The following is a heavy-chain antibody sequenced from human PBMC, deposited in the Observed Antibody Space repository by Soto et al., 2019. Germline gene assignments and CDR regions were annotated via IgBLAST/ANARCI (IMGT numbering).Heavy chain of an antibody. Sequence: SETLSLTCTVSGGSISSSSYYWGWIRQPPGKGLEWIGSIYYSGSTYYNPSLKSRVTISVDTSKNQFSLKLSSVTAADTAVYYCARQGYRYYGSGSYYKGGPMDWFDPWGQGTLVTVSS. D-gene: IGHD3-10*01. CDR2: IYYSGST. CDR3: ARQGYRYYGSGSYYKGGPMDWFDP. CDR1: GGSISSSSYY. V-gene: IGHV4-39*01. J-gene: IGHJ5*02.